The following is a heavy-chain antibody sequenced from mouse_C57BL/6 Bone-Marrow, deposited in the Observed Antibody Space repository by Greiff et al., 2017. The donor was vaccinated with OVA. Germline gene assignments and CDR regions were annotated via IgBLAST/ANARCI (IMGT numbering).Heavy chain of an antibody. CDR1: GFNIKDDY. CDR2: IDPENGDT. J-gene: IGHJ4*01. Sequence: VQLQQSGAELVRPGASVKLSCTASGFNIKDDYMHWVKQRPEQGLEWIGWIDPENGDTEYASKFQGKATITADTSSNTAYLQLSSLTSEDTAVYYCTGDYDDAMDYWGQGTSVTVSS. V-gene: IGHV14-4*01. CDR3: TGDYDDAMDY. D-gene: IGHD2-4*01.